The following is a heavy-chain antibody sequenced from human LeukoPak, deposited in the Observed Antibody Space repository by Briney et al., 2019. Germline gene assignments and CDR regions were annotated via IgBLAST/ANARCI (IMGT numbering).Heavy chain of an antibody. CDR3: QRPAYEILTGYYTLDY. D-gene: IGHD3-9*01. Sequence: ASVKVSCKASGYTFTSYAMHWVRQAPGQRLEWMGWINAGNGNTKYSQKFQGRVTITRDTSASTAYMELSSLRSEDTALFYWQRPAYEILTGYYTLDYWGQGTLVTVSS. CDR1: GYTFTSYA. CDR2: INAGNGNT. J-gene: IGHJ4*02. V-gene: IGHV1-3*01.